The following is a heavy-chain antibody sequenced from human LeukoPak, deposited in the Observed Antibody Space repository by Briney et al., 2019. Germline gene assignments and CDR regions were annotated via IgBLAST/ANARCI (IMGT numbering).Heavy chain of an antibody. Sequence: PGRSLRLSCVASGFTFSSYGMHWVRQAPGKGLEWVAVISNDGSNKYYADSVKGRFTISRDNSKNTLYLQMNSLRAEDTAVYYCAKGGLNWFDPWGQGTLVTVSS. CDR2: ISNDGSNK. V-gene: IGHV3-30*18. J-gene: IGHJ5*02. CDR1: GFTFSSYG. D-gene: IGHD3-10*01. CDR3: AKGGLNWFDP.